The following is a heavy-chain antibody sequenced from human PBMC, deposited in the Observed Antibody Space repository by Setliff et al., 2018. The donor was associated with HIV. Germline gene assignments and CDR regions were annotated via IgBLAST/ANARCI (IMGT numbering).Heavy chain of an antibody. CDR2: IYYSGST. J-gene: IGHJ4*02. Sequence: SETLSLTCSVSGGSISSYYWSWIRQPPGKGLEWIAYIYYSGSTNYNPSLKSRVTMSVDTSKNQFSLKLSSVTAADTAVYYCARDLVGATVGFDYWGQGTLVTVSS. CDR3: ARDLVGATVGFDY. V-gene: IGHV4-59*12. CDR1: GGSISSYY. D-gene: IGHD1-26*01.